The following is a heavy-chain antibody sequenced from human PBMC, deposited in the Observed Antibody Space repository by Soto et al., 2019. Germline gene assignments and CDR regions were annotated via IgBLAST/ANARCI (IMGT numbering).Heavy chain of an antibody. Sequence: EVQLVESGGGLVKPGGSLRLSCAASGFTFSSYSMNWVRQAPGKGLEWVSSISTSSDYTYYADSVKGRFTISRDNAKNSLYLQMNSLRAEDTAVYYCANHEAADTFSDYYGMYVWGQGTTVTVSS. CDR1: GFTFSSYS. J-gene: IGHJ6*02. V-gene: IGHV3-21*01. CDR3: ANHEAADTFSDYYGMYV. D-gene: IGHD6-13*01. CDR2: ISTSSDYT.